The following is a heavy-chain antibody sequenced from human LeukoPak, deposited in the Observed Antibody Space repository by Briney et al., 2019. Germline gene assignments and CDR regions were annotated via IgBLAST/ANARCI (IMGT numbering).Heavy chain of an antibody. Sequence: GGSLSLSCAASGFTLSNDWMHWVRQAPGKGLVWVSRINTDGSTTTYPDSVKGRFTISRDNAKNTLYLQMNSLRVEDTAVYYCARSRGGFYHHWGQRPLVTVSS. CDR1: GFTLSNDW. J-gene: IGHJ5*02. CDR2: INTDGSTT. CDR3: ARSRGGFYHH. V-gene: IGHV3-74*01. D-gene: IGHD2/OR15-2a*01.